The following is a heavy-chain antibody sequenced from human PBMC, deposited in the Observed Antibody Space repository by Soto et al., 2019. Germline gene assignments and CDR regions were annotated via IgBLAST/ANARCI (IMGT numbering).Heavy chain of an antibody. CDR1: GGSISSYY. J-gene: IGHJ5*02. D-gene: IGHD3-3*01. CDR3: ARAYYDFWSGRDNWFDP. CDR2: IYYSGST. Sequence: PSETLSLTCTVSGGSISSYYWSWIRQPPGKGLECIGYIYYSGSTNYNPSLKSRVTISVDTSKNQFSLKLSSVTAADTAVYYCARAYYDFWSGRDNWFDPWGQGTLVTVSS. V-gene: IGHV4-59*01.